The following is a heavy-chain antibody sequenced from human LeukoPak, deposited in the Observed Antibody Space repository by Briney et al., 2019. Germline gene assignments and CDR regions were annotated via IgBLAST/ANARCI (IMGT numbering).Heavy chain of an antibody. CDR3: ARGPRGSSPLGGRYYYYMDV. CDR2: INHSGST. CDR1: GGSFSGYY. J-gene: IGHJ6*03. V-gene: IGHV4-34*01. Sequence: SETLSLTCAVYGGSFSGYYWSWIRQPPGKGREWDGEINHSGSTNYNPSLKSRVTISVDTSKTQSSLKLSSVTSAETAVYYCARGPRGSSPLGGRYYYYMDVWGKGTTVTVSS. D-gene: IGHD6-6*01.